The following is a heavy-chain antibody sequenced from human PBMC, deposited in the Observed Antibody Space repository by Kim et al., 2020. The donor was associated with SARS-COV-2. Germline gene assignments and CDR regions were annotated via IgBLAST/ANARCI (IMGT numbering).Heavy chain of an antibody. Sequence: SETLSLTCTVSGGSISSYYWSWIRQPPGKGLEWIGYIYYSGSTNYNPSLKSRVTISVDTSKNQFSLKLSSVTAADTAVYYCARGGAGPYDFWSGYYTTGTRHQPPLGGMDVWGQGTTVTVSS. J-gene: IGHJ6*02. V-gene: IGHV4-59*13. CDR2: IYYSGST. D-gene: IGHD3-3*01. CDR1: GGSISSYY. CDR3: ARGGAGPYDFWSGYYTTGTRHQPPLGGMDV.